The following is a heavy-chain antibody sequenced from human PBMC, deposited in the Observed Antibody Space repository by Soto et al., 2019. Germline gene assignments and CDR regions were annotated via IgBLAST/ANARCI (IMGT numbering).Heavy chain of an antibody. J-gene: IGHJ4*02. CDR2: IYHNGDT. CDR1: GDAISRGGHS. CDR3: ARGGNSGPFDY. D-gene: IGHD2-21*01. V-gene: IGHV4-30-2*01. Sequence: PSETLSLTCAVSGDAISRGGHSWSWIRQPPGKGLEWIGYIYHNGDTYYGASLKGRVTILIDMSKSQFSLKLRSVTAADTAMYYCARGGNSGPFDYWGQGTLVTVSS.